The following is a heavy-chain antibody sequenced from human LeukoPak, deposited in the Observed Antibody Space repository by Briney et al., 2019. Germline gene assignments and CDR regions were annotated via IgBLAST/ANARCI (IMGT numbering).Heavy chain of an antibody. Sequence: ASVKVSCKASGYTFTSYDINWVRQATGQGLEWMGWMNPNSGNTGYAQKFQGRVTMTRNTSISTAYMELSSLRSEDTAVYYCARGRVFLNWLDPWGQGTLVTVSS. J-gene: IGHJ5*02. CDR2: MNPNSGNT. D-gene: IGHD3-3*01. V-gene: IGHV1-8*01. CDR3: ARGRVFLNWLDP. CDR1: GYTFTSYD.